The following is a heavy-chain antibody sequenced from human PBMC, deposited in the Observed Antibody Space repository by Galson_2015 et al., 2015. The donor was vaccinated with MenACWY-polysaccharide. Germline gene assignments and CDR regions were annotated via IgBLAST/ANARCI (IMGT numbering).Heavy chain of an antibody. Sequence: SLRLSCAASGFAFHDSAMHWVRQAPGKGLEWVSLINADGDYTDYADSMKGRFSISRDNSKNSLYLQMNSLTPEDTALYYCAKKGYVHNSDVRYGLDAWGQGTTVIVSS. D-gene: IGHD3-10*02. CDR1: GFAFHDSA. J-gene: IGHJ6*02. CDR3: AKKGYVHNSDVRYGLDA. CDR2: INADGDYT. V-gene: IGHV3-43*02.